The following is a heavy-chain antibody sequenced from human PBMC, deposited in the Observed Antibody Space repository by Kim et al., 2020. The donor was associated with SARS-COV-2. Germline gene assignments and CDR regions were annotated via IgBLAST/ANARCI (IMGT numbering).Heavy chain of an antibody. CDR2: MNPNSGDT. V-gene: IGHV1-8*01. J-gene: IGHJ6*02. CDR3: VKAYYYSGMDV. CDR1: GYTFTSFD. Sequence: ASVKVSCKASGYTFTSFDINWVRQATGQGLEWLGWMNPNSGDTGYAQKFQGRVSMTRNTPLSTAYMELSSLTSEDTAVYYCVKAYYYSGMDVWGQGTTVTVSS.